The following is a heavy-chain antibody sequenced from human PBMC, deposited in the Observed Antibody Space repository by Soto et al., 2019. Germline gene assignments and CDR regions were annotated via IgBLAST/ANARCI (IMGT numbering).Heavy chain of an antibody. J-gene: IGHJ4*02. V-gene: IGHV1-18*04. D-gene: IGHD5-12*01. CDR1: GYTFNSHG. Sequence: ASVKFSCTANGYTFNSHGISWLRQARRQRLEWIGWISGYNGKTNSAQKIQGRVTKTTNTATSTAYMELRSLRSDDASLDYCAREKVEMATIYDYWGQGTLGTVSS. CDR3: AREKVEMATIYDY. CDR2: ISGYNGKT.